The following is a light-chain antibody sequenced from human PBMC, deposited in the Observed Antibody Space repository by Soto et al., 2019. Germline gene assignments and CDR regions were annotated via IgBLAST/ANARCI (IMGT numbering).Light chain of an antibody. CDR3: QQYGSSPPTCT. CDR2: VAS. V-gene: IGKV3-20*01. J-gene: IGKJ1*01. Sequence: EIVLTQSPGTLSLSPGERATLSCRASPSVSSSYLAWYQQKPGQAPRLLIYVASSRSTDIPDRFSGSGSGTDFTRTISRLDPEDFAVYYCQQYGSSPPTCTFGQGTKVEIK. CDR1: PSVSSSY.